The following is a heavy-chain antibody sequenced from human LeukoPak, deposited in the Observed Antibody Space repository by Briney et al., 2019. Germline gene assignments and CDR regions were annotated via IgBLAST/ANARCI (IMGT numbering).Heavy chain of an antibody. CDR3: ARSGYDFWSGHPVGYFDY. CDR1: GFNFSDYY. V-gene: IGHV3-11*01. Sequence: GGSLRLSCAASGFNFSDYYMSWIRQAPGKGLEWVSYISSSGSTIYYADSVKGRFTISRDNAKNSLYLQMNSLRAEDTAVYYCARSGYDFWSGHPVGYFDYWGQGTLVTVSS. CDR2: ISSSGSTI. J-gene: IGHJ4*02. D-gene: IGHD3-3*01.